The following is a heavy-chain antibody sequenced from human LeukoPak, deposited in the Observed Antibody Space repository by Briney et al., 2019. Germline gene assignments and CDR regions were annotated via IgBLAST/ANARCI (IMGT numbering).Heavy chain of an antibody. Sequence: SETLSLTCAVYGGSFSGYYWSWIRQPPGKGLEWIGEINHSGSTNYNPSLKSRVTISVDTSKNQLSLKLSSVTAADTAVYYCARVHDYGDYSFDYWGQGTLVTVSS. J-gene: IGHJ4*02. CDR1: GGSFSGYY. CDR3: ARVHDYGDYSFDY. D-gene: IGHD4-17*01. V-gene: IGHV4-34*01. CDR2: INHSGST.